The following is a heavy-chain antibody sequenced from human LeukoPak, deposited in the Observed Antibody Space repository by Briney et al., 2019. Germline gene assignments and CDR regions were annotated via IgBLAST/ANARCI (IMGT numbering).Heavy chain of an antibody. Sequence: SETLSLTCTVSGGSIYNFYWSWIRQPPGKGLEWIGYIFHSGSTNYNPSLKSRVTISVDTSKNQFSLRLSSVTAADTAVYYCARRPQGYCSSTSCHGGWFDPWGQGTLVTVSS. J-gene: IGHJ5*02. CDR3: ARRPQGYCSSTSCHGGWFDP. CDR2: IFHSGST. CDR1: GGSIYNFY. V-gene: IGHV4-59*12. D-gene: IGHD2-2*01.